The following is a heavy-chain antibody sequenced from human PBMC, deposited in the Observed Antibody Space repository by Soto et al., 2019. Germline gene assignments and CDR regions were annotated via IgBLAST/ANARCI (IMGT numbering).Heavy chain of an antibody. D-gene: IGHD3-3*01. CDR2: ISGGGGST. V-gene: IGHV3-23*01. Sequence: AGGSLRLSCAASGFTFNRYAMTWVRQSPGKGLEWVSPISGGGGSTFYADSVKGLFTISRDNSKNPLYLQLSRLRAEDTAVYYCAKADERSGYDSEYNDYAMDVWGQGTTVTVSS. CDR3: AKADERSGYDSEYNDYAMDV. J-gene: IGHJ6*02. CDR1: GFTFNRYA.